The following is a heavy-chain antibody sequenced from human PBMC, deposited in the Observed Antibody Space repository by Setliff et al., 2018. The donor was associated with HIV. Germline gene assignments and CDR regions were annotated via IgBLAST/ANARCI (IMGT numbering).Heavy chain of an antibody. Sequence: SCTVSGGSISSSSYYWGWIRQPPGKGLEWIGTIYYSGSTYYNPSLKSRVTISVDTSKNQFSLKLSSVTAADTAVYYCARGGYCSSTSCYPFDNWGQGTLVTVSS. V-gene: IGHV4-39*07. CDR1: GGSISSSSYY. D-gene: IGHD2-2*01. CDR3: ARGGYCSSTSCYPFDN. CDR2: IYYSGST. J-gene: IGHJ4*02.